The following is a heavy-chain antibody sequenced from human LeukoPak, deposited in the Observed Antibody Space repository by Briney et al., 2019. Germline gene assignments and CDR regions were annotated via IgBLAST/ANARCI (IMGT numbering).Heavy chain of an antibody. J-gene: IGHJ4*02. D-gene: IGHD7-27*01. V-gene: IGHV3-64*01. CDR2: INPNGDTT. CDR1: GFTFSTYA. CDR3: AREILGMSHYFEY. Sequence: PGGSLRLSSAATGFTFSTYAMNWVRQAPGKGLEFVSAINPNGDTTFYANSVRERFTISRDNSKNTMYLQIGSLRPEDMAVYYCAREILGMSHYFEYWGQGTLVTVSS.